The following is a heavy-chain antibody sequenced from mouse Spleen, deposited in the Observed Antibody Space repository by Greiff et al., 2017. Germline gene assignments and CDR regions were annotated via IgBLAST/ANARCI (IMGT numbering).Heavy chain of an antibody. D-gene: IGHD1-1*01. J-gene: IGHJ4*01. Sequence: DVMLVESGGGLVQPGGSLKLSCAASGFTFSDYYMYWVRQTPEKRLEWVAYISNGGGSTYYPDTVKGRFTISRDNAKNTLYLQMSRLKSEDTAMYYCASPILRTYAMDYWGQGTSVTVSS. CDR3: ASPILRTYAMDY. V-gene: IGHV5-12*01. CDR1: GFTFSDYY. CDR2: ISNGGGST.